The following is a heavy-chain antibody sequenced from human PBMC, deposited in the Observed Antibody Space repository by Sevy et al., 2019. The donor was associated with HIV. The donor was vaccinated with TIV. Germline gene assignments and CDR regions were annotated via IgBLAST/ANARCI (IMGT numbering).Heavy chain of an antibody. CDR3: ARARRSIAVAGTRANYYYYMDV. CDR2: INPNSGGT. D-gene: IGHD6-19*01. V-gene: IGHV1-2*02. J-gene: IGHJ6*03. Sequence: ASVKVSCKASGYTFTGYYMHWVRQAPGQGLEWMGWINPNSGGTNYAQKFQGRVTMTRDTSISTAYMELSRLRSDDTAVYYCARARRSIAVAGTRANYYYYMDVWGKWTTVTVSS. CDR1: GYTFTGYY.